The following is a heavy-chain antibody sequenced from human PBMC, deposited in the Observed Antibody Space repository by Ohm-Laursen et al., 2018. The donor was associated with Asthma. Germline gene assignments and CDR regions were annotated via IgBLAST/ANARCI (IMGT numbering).Heavy chain of an antibody. CDR1: GLPFSNFW. Sequence: SLRLSCSASGLPFSNFWMSWVRQAPGKGLEWVSIIHSDGSRYYADSVKGRFTISRDNSKNTLYLQMDSLGADDTAVYYCARYTNLGYWGQGTLVTVSS. CDR3: ARYTNLGY. V-gene: IGHV3-53*01. CDR2: IHSDGSR. D-gene: IGHD5/OR15-5a*01. J-gene: IGHJ4*02.